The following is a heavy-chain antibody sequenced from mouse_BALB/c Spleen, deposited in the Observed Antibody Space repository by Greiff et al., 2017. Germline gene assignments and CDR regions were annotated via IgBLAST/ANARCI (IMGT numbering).Heavy chain of an antibody. D-gene: IGHD1-1*01. V-gene: IGHV14-3*02. CDR2: IDPANGNT. J-gene: IGHJ2*01. CDR1: GFNIKDTY. Sequence: EVQVVESGAELVKPGASVKLSCTASGFNIKDTYMHWVKQRPEQGLEWIGRIDPANGNTKYDPKFQGKATITADTSSNTAYLQLSSLTSEDTAVYYCAREGGLLRYLDYWGQGTTLTVSS. CDR3: AREGGLLRYLDY.